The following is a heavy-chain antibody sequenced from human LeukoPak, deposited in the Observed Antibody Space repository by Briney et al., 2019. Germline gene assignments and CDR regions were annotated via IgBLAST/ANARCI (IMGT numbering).Heavy chain of an antibody. Sequence: GGSLRLSCATSGFTFRNYGMSWVRQAPGKGPEWVTAISGSGDSTYYADSVKGRFTISRDNSKNTLYLQMSSLRAEDTAVYHYAKDRVGCSSSSCYEEGFDYWGQGTLVSVSS. CDR2: ISGSGDST. CDR3: AKDRVGCSSSSCYEEGFDY. J-gene: IGHJ4*02. CDR1: GFTFRNYG. D-gene: IGHD2-2*01. V-gene: IGHV3-23*01.